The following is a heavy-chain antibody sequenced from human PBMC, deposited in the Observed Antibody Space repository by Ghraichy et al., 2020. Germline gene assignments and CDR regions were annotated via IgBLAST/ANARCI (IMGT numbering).Heavy chain of an antibody. V-gene: IGHV4-31*03. J-gene: IGHJ4*02. CDR2: IYDSGST. CDR3: ARDLGFQSRHCRNGLCYTTSGAVDF. CDR1: GGSITSSYY. D-gene: IGHD2-8*01. Sequence: SETLSLTCTVSGGSITSSYYWHWLRQYPGKGLEWIGYIYDSGSTYYNPSLKSRVIISLDTSKTQFSLHLSSVTAADTAVYYCARDLGFQSRHCRNGLCYTTSGAVDFWGQGTLVTVSS.